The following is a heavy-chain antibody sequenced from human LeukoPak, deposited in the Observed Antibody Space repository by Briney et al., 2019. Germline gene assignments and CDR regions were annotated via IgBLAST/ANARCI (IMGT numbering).Heavy chain of an antibody. CDR2: ISAYNGNT. CDR3: ARDLLKSGYGPYDY. Sequence: ASVKVSCKASGYTFTSYGISWVRQAPGQGLEWMGWISAYNGNTNYAQKLQGRVTMTTDTSTSTAYMELRSLRSDDTAVYYCARDLLKSGYGPYDYWGQGTLVSVSS. D-gene: IGHD5-12*01. CDR1: GYTFTSYG. J-gene: IGHJ4*02. V-gene: IGHV1-18*01.